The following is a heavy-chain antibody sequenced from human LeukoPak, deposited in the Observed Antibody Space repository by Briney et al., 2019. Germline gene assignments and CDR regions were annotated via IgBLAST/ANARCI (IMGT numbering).Heavy chain of an antibody. D-gene: IGHD3-10*01. J-gene: IGHJ5*02. CDR3: ARDRGYYGSGKDP. V-gene: IGHV1-2*02. CDR1: GYTFTGYY. CDR2: INPNSGGT. Sequence: ASVKVSCKASGYTFTGYYMHWVRQAPGQGLEWMGWINPNSGGTKYAQKFQGRVTMTRDTSISTAYMELSSLTSDDTAMFFCARDRGYYGSGKDPWGQGTLVTVSS.